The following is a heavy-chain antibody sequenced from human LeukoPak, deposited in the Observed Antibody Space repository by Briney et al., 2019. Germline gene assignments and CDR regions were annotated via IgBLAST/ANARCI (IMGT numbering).Heavy chain of an antibody. D-gene: IGHD4-23*01. CDR1: GFTVSSNY. CDR2: IYSGDST. Sequence: PGGSLRLSCAASGFTVSSNYMSWVRQAPGKGLEWVSVIYSGDSTYYADSVKGRFTVSRDNSKNTLYLQMNSLRAEDTAVYYCARSTVVTGRYYYYYMDVWGKGTTVAVS. CDR3: ARSTVVTGRYYYYYMDV. J-gene: IGHJ6*03. V-gene: IGHV3-53*01.